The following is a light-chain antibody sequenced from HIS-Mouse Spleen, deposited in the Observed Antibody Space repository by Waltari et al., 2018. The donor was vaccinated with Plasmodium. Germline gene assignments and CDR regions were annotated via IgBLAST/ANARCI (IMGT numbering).Light chain of an antibody. Sequence: QSALTQPRSVSGSPGQSVTISCTGTSSDVGGYNYVSWYQQHPGKAPNVMIYYVSKRPSGFPDRFSGSKSGNTASLTISGLQAEDEADYYGCSYAGSYTWVFGGGTKLTVL. CDR2: YVS. CDR3: CSYAGSYTWV. CDR1: SSDVGGYNY. J-gene: IGLJ3*02. V-gene: IGLV2-11*01.